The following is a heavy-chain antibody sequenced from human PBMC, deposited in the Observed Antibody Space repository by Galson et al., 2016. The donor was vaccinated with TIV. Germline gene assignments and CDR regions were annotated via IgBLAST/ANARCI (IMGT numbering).Heavy chain of an antibody. CDR1: GFTFSSFG. J-gene: IGHJ6*02. V-gene: IGHV3-30*02. CDR2: IRYDESRR. D-gene: IGHD2-15*01. Sequence: SLRLSCAASGFTFSSFGMHWVRQAPGKGLEWVALIRYDESRRYYADSVKGRFTISRDDSKNTLYLQMNGLRRDDSAVYYCASGVVAHTYYFYGMDVWGQGTTVTVSS. CDR3: ASGVVAHTYYFYGMDV.